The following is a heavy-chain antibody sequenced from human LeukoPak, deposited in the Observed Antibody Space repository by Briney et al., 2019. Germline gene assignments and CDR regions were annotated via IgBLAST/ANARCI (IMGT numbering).Heavy chain of an antibody. D-gene: IGHD1-26*01. V-gene: IGHV3-43*02. Sequence: GGSLRLSCAASGFTFDDYAMHWVRQAPGKGLEWVCLISGDGGSTYYADSVKGRFTISRDNSKTSLYLQMNSLRTEDTALYYCARAPGGSYSSDYWGQGTLVTVSS. J-gene: IGHJ4*02. CDR1: GFTFDDYA. CDR2: ISGDGGST. CDR3: ARAPGGSYSSDY.